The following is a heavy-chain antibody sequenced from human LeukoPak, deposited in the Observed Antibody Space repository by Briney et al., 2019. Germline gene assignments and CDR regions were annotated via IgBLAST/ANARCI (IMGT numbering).Heavy chain of an antibody. D-gene: IGHD3-3*01. Sequence: GASVKVSCKASGYTFTNYYMHWVRQAPGQGLEWMGIINPSGGSTSYAQKFQGRVTMTRDTSTSTVYMELSSLRSEDTAVYYCARETRLYYYFDYWGQGTLVTVSS. J-gene: IGHJ4*02. CDR2: INPSGGST. CDR1: GYTFTNYY. CDR3: ARETRLYYYFDY. V-gene: IGHV1-46*01.